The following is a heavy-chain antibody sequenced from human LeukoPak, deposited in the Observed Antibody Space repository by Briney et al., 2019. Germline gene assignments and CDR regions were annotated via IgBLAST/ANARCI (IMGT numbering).Heavy chain of an antibody. CDR1: GFTFSSYF. V-gene: IGHV3-30-3*01. CDR3: ARERGEGRTRNFDY. Sequence: GGSLRLSCAASGFTFSSYFVHWVRQAPGKGLDWVTTISYDGSIQYYSDSVKGRFTISRDNSKNTLYLQMNSLKPEDTAMYYCARERGEGRTRNFDYWGQGTLVTASS. CDR2: ISYDGSIQ. D-gene: IGHD3-16*01. J-gene: IGHJ4*02.